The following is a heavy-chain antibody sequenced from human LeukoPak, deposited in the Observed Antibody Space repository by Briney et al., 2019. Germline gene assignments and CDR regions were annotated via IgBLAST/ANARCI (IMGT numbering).Heavy chain of an antibody. D-gene: IGHD1-26*01. CDR1: GFTFSSYW. V-gene: IGHV3-7*01. CDR2: IKQDGSEK. CDR3: ARDGSYYDY. Sequence: PGGSLRLSCAASGFTFSSYWISWVRQAPGKGLEWVANIKQDGSEKYYVDSVKGRFTISRDNAKNSLYLQMNSLRAEDTAVYYCARDGSYYDYWGQGTLVTVSS. J-gene: IGHJ4*02.